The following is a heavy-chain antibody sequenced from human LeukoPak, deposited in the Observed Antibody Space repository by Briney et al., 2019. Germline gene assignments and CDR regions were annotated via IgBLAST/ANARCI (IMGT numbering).Heavy chain of an antibody. CDR1: GGTFSSYA. Sequence: ASVKVSCKASGGTFSSYAISWVRQAPGQGLEWMGRIIPILGIANYAQKFQGRVTITADKSTSTAYMELSSLRSEDTAVYCCARDYYDYVWGSYRYASNYWGQGTLVTVSS. J-gene: IGHJ4*02. CDR3: ARDYYDYVWGSYRYASNY. D-gene: IGHD3-16*02. V-gene: IGHV1-69*04. CDR2: IIPILGIA.